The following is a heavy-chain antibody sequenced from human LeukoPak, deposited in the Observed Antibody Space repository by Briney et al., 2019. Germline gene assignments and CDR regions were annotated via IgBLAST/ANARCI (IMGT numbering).Heavy chain of an antibody. CDR3: ARITRKYSGYDYAY. Sequence: ASVKVSCKAPGYTFTIYGISWVRQAPGQGLEWMGWISAYNGNTNYAQKLQGRVTMTTDTSTSTAYMELRSLRSDDTAVYYCARITRKYSGYDYAYWGQGTLVTVSS. J-gene: IGHJ4*02. D-gene: IGHD5-12*01. CDR1: GYTFTIYG. V-gene: IGHV1-18*01. CDR2: ISAYNGNT.